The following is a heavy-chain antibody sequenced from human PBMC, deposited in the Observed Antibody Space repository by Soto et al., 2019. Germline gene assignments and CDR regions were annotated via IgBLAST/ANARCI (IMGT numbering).Heavy chain of an antibody. J-gene: IGHJ5*02. CDR2: IYYSGST. CDR1: GGSISGYY. CDR3: AMVVTTLYNWFDP. D-gene: IGHD4-4*01. Sequence: QVQLQESGPGLVKPSETLSLTCTVSGGSISGYYYSWIRQTPGKGLEWIGQIYYSGSTKYNPSLKSRVTMSVATSKNQVSLKLTSVTAADTAVYYCAMVVTTLYNWFDPWGQGTLVSVSS. V-gene: IGHV4-59*08.